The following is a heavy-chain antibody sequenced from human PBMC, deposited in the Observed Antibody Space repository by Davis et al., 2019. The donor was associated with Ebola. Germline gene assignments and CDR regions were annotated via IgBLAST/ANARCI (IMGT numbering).Heavy chain of an antibody. CDR2: ISGSRGGT. CDR1: GFTFSSYA. CDR3: ARALGYCSSTSCYGMDV. Sequence: GESLKISCAASGFTFSSYAMSWVRQAPGKGLEWVSGISGSRGGTYYADSVKGRFTISRDNAKNSLYLQMNSLRAEDTAVYYCARALGYCSSTSCYGMDVWGQGTTVTVSS. V-gene: IGHV3-23*01. J-gene: IGHJ6*02. D-gene: IGHD2-2*01.